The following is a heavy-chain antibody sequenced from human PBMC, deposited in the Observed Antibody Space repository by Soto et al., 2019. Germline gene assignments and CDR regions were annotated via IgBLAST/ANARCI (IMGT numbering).Heavy chain of an antibody. CDR1: GFTFSNYG. J-gene: IGHJ4*02. CDR2: IYYDGSNE. Sequence: SLKISCAASGFTFSNYGMHWVRQAPFKGPEWLAVIYYDGSNEDYADSVKGRFTISRDNSKNTLYLQRNSLRAEDTAVYYCARARLMYSTGWYPFDYWGQGALVTVSS. V-gene: IGHV3-33*01. D-gene: IGHD6-19*01. CDR3: ARARLMYSTGWYPFDY.